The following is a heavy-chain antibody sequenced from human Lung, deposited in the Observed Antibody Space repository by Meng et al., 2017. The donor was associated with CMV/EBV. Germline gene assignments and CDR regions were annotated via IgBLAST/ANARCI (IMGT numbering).Heavy chain of an antibody. D-gene: IGHD4-17*01. V-gene: IGHV3-11*01. CDR1: GFTVSDYY. CDR2: ISSSGNTI. Sequence: SCAASGFTVSDYYVSWIRQAPGKGLEWLSYISSSGNTIHYADSVKGRFIISRDTPKNSVSLQMNGLRAEDTAVYYCVREDYGDYFFDTWGQGKMVNGAS. J-gene: IGHJ4*02. CDR3: VREDYGDYFFDT.